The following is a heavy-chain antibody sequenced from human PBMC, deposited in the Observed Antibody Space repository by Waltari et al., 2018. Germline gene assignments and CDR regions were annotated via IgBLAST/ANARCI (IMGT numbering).Heavy chain of an antibody. CDR3: ARARDEDTAMVYFDH. Sequence: EVQLVESGGGLVHPVGSLRLSCAASGFPFSRNHMSWVRQAPGKGLEWVSLIYSAGSTYYADSVRGRFSISRDNSKNTLHLQMNSLRAEDTAMYYCARARDEDTAMVYFDHWGQGTLISVSS. J-gene: IGHJ4*02. CDR1: GFPFSRNH. D-gene: IGHD5-18*01. V-gene: IGHV3-66*02. CDR2: IYSAGST.